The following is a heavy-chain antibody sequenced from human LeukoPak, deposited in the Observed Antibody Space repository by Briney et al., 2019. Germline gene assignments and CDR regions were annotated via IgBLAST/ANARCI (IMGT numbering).Heavy chain of an antibody. Sequence: PGGSLRLSCAVSGFTLSSYWMHWARQLPGKGLVWVSRINSDGSGISYAGSVKGRFTISRDNAKNTLYLQMNSLRAEDTAVYYCARGNAHAFDIWGQGTMVTVSS. CDR3: ARGNAHAFDI. J-gene: IGHJ3*02. V-gene: IGHV3-74*01. CDR2: INSDGSGI. CDR1: GFTLSSYW.